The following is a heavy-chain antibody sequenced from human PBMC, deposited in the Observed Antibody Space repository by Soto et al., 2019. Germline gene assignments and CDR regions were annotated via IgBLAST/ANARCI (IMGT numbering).Heavy chain of an antibody. CDR1: RGAVSSGGYS. J-gene: IGHJ5*02. V-gene: IGHV4-30-2*01. CDR2: IYHSGST. Sequence: SCASSRGAVSSGGYSWSWIRQPPGKGLEWIGYIYHSGSTYYNPSLKSRVTISVDRSKNQFSLKLSSVTAADTAVYYCARVPGPWGQGTLVTVSS. CDR3: ARVPGP.